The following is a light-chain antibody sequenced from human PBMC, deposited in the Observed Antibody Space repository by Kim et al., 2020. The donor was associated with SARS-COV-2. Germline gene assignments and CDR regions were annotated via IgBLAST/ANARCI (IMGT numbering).Light chain of an antibody. Sequence: QSVLTQPPSVSGAPGQRVTISCTGSSSNLGAGYEVHWYQQLPGTAPNLLIYSNTNRPTGVPDRFSGSKSGTSASLAITGLQAEDEADYYCQSYDSSLSGPWVFGGGTQLTVL. CDR2: SNT. J-gene: IGLJ3*02. CDR1: SSNLGAGYE. CDR3: QSYDSSLSGPWV. V-gene: IGLV1-40*01.